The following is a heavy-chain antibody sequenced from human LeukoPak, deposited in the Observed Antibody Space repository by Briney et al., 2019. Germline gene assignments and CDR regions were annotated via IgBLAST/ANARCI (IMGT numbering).Heavy chain of an antibody. CDR2: INHSGST. CDR3: ARGVSSGEDY. J-gene: IGHJ4*02. V-gene: IGHV4-34*01. D-gene: IGHD3-10*01. Sequence: SETLSLTCAVYGGSFSGYYWSWIRQPPGKGLEWIGEINHSGSTNYNPSLKSRVTISVDTSKNQFSLKLSSVTAADTAVYYCARGVSSGEDYWGQGTLVTVCS. CDR1: GGSFSGYY.